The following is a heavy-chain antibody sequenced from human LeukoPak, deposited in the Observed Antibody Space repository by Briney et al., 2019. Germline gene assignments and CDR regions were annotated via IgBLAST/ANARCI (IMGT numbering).Heavy chain of an antibody. V-gene: IGHV4-38-2*02. CDR3: ARLIAAAGDYYFDY. D-gene: IGHD6-13*01. CDR1: GYSISSGYY. CDR2: IYHSGST. Sequence: SETLSLTCTVSGYSISSGYYWGWIRQPPGKGLEWIGSIYHSGSTYYNPSLKSRVTISVDTSKNQFSLKLSSVTAADTAVYYCARLIAAAGDYYFDYWGQGTLVTVSS. J-gene: IGHJ4*02.